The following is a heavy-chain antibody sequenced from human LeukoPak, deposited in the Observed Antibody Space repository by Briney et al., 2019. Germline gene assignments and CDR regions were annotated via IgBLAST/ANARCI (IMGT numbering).Heavy chain of an antibody. CDR2: IYYSGST. Sequence: SETLSLTCTVSGGSISSSSYYWGWIRQPPGKGLEWIGSIYYSGSTYYNPSLKSRVTISVDTSKNQFPLKLSSVTAADAAVYYCVRFGEFRDAFDIWGQGTMVTVSS. CDR1: GGSISSSSYY. D-gene: IGHD3-10*01. J-gene: IGHJ3*02. V-gene: IGHV4-39*06. CDR3: VRFGEFRDAFDI.